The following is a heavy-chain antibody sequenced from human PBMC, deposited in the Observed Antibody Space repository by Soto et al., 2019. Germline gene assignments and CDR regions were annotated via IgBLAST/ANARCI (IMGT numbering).Heavy chain of an antibody. V-gene: IGHV1-3*01. CDR3: ARVLRSQPPPVEYYDFCSGYNYGMDV. J-gene: IGHJ6*02. CDR2: INAGNGNT. CDR1: GYTFTSYA. Sequence: DSVKVSCKASGYTFTSYAMHWVRQAPGQRLEWMGWINAGNGNTKYSQKFQGRVTITRDTSASTAYMELSSLRSEDTAVYYCARVLRSQPPPVEYYDFCSGYNYGMDVWGQGTTVTVSS. D-gene: IGHD3-3*01.